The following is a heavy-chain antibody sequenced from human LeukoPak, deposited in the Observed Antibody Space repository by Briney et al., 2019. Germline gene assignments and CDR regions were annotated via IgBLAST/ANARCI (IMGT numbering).Heavy chain of an antibody. CDR2: IYYSGST. CDR3: ARGQDIVVVPAAIWFDP. CDR1: GGSISSGGYY. Sequence: PSETLSLTCTVSGGSISSGGYYWSWIRQHPGKGLEWIGYIYYSGSTYYNPSLKSRVTISVDKSKNQFSLKLSSVTAADTAVYYCARGQDIVVVPAAIWFDPWGQGTLVTVSS. V-gene: IGHV4-31*03. J-gene: IGHJ5*02. D-gene: IGHD2-2*01.